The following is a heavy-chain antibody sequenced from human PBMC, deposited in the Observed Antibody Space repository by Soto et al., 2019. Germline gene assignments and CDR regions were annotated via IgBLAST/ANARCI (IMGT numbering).Heavy chain of an antibody. Sequence: SETLSLTCAVSGGSFTSNNWWTWVRPPPGQGLEWIGEIYRTGSTNYNPSLKSRVTISLDKSENQFSLKVTSLTAADTAVYYCASRDPGTSVDYWGQGTLVTVSS. CDR1: GGSFTSNNW. J-gene: IGHJ4*02. CDR2: IYRTGST. V-gene: IGHV4-4*02. CDR3: ASRDPGTSVDY. D-gene: IGHD1-7*01.